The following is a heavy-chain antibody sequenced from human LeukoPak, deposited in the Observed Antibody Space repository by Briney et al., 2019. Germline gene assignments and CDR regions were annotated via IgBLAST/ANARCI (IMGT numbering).Heavy chain of an antibody. CDR2: IRSKANSYAT. J-gene: IGHJ4*02. V-gene: IGHV3-73*01. Sequence: PGGSLRLSCAASGFTFSGSAMHWVRQASGKGLEWVGRIRSKANSYATAYAASVKGRFTISRDDSKNTAYLQMNSLKTEDTAVYYCTRHYYDSSGTIRTDYWGQGTLVTVSS. CDR1: GFTFSGSA. D-gene: IGHD3-22*01. CDR3: TRHYYDSSGTIRTDY.